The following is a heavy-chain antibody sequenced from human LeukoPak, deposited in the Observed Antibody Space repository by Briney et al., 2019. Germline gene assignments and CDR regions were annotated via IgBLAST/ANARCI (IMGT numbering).Heavy chain of an antibody. D-gene: IGHD3-22*01. CDR3: ARSNYSDSSGFDY. CDR2: INHSGST. Sequence: PSETLSLTCAVYGGSFSGYYWSWIRQPPGKGLEWIGEINHSGSTNYNPSLKSRVTISVDTSKNQFSLKLSSVTAADTAVYYCARSNYSDSSGFDYWGQGTLVTVSS. J-gene: IGHJ4*02. V-gene: IGHV4-34*01. CDR1: GGSFSGYY.